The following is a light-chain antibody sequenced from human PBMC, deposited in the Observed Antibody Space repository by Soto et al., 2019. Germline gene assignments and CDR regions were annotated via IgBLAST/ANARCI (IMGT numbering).Light chain of an antibody. CDR1: QSVSSSY. CDR3: QQYGSSRLT. CDR2: GAS. Sequence: EIVLTQSPGTLSLSPGERATLSCRASQSVSSSYLAWYQQKPGQAPRLLIYGASSRATGITDRFSGSGSGTGFTLTISRLEPEDFAVYYCQQYGSSRLTFGGGTKVEIK. J-gene: IGKJ4*01. V-gene: IGKV3-20*01.